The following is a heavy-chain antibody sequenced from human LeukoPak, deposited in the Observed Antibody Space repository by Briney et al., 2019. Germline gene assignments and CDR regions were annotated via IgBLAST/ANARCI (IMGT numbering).Heavy chain of an antibody. CDR3: ARFGPGVPYYFDS. D-gene: IGHD3-16*01. CDR1: GGSISSYY. CDR2: IYYSGST. J-gene: IGHJ4*02. V-gene: IGHV4-59*08. Sequence: SETLSLTCTVSGGSISSYYWSWIRQPPGKGLEWIGYIYYSGSTNYNPSLKSRVTISVDTSKNQLSLKLRSVTAADTAVYYCARFGPGVPYYFDSWGQGTLVTVSS.